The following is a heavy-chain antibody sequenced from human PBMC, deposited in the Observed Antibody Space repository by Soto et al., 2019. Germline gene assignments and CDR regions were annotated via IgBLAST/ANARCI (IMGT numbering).Heavy chain of an antibody. CDR2: INHSGST. V-gene: IGHV4-34*01. D-gene: IGHD6-19*01. J-gene: IGHJ4*02. Sequence: PSETLSLTCAVYGGSFSGYYWSWIRQPPGKGLEWIGEINHSGSTNYNPSLKSRVTISVDTSKNQFSLKLSSVTAADTAVYYCARESLIAVAQNWVEDYWGQGTLVTVSS. CDR3: ARESLIAVAQNWVEDY. CDR1: GGSFSGYY.